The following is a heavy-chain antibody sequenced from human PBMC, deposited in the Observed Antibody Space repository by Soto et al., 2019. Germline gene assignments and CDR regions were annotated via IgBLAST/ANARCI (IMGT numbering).Heavy chain of an antibody. CDR1: GFTFSTYA. Sequence: QEQLVESGGGVVQPGRSLRLSCAASGFTFSTYAMHWVRQAPGKGLEWVAVISYDGTKKYYADSVKGRLTISRDNSKNTLNLQMNSLRDEDTAVYYCARADSGDYDPNDYYYYGMDVWGRGTTVTVSS. CDR2: ISYDGTKK. D-gene: IGHD4-17*01. V-gene: IGHV3-30-3*01. J-gene: IGHJ6*02. CDR3: ARADSGDYDPNDYYYYGMDV.